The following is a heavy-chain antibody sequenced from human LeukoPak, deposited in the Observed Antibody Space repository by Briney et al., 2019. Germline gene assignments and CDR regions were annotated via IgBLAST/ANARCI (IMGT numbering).Heavy chain of an antibody. CDR3: AREVGYYDSSGYYYAYFDY. CDR1: GYTFTSYY. V-gene: IGHV1-46*01. Sequence: ASVKVSCKASGYTFTSYYMHWVRQAPGQGLEWMGIINPSGGSTRYAQKFQGRVTMTRDTSISTAYMELSRLRSDDTAVYYCAREVGYYDSSGYYYAYFDYWGQGTLVTVSS. CDR2: INPSGGST. D-gene: IGHD3-22*01. J-gene: IGHJ4*02.